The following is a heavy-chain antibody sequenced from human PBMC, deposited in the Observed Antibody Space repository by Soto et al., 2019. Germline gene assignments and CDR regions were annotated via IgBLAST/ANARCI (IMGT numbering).Heavy chain of an antibody. CDR1: GFTFSTYA. V-gene: IGHV3-23*01. Sequence: EVQLLESGGDLVQPGGSLRLSCAASGFTFSTYAMTWVRQAPGKGLEWVSSISASDGSTYFADSVKGRFTISRDSSKNMVSLQMSSLTAEDTAVYYCGKTLTESNGVGEYWGQGTLVTVSS. CDR3: GKTLTESNGVGEY. J-gene: IGHJ4*02. D-gene: IGHD3-10*01. CDR2: ISASDGST.